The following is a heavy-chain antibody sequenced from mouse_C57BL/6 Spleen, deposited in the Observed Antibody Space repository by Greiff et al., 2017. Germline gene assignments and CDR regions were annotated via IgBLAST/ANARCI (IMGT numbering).Heavy chain of an antibody. J-gene: IGHJ3*01. CDR2: IRLKSDNYAT. CDR3: TRSNDAWFAY. V-gene: IGHV6-3*01. D-gene: IGHD2-12*01. Sequence: EVQLVESGGGLVQPGGSMKLSCVASGFTFSNYWMNWVRQSPEKGLEWVAQIRLKSDNYATHYAESVKGRFTISRDDSKSSVYLQMNNLRAEDTGIYYCTRSNDAWFAYWGQGTLVTVSA. CDR1: GFTFSNYW.